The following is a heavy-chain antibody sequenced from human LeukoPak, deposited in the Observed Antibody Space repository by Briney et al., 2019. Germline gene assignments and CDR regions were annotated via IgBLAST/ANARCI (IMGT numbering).Heavy chain of an antibody. J-gene: IGHJ6*02. V-gene: IGHV4-59*01. D-gene: IGHD3-3*01. CDR1: GGSISSYY. Sequence: SETLSLTCTVSGGSISSYYWSWIRQPPGKGLECSGYIYYSGSTNYNTSLKSRVTISVDTSKNQFSLKLSSVTAADTAVYYCARMYYDFWSGYRKGDYYYGMDVWGQGTTVTVSS. CDR2: IYYSGST. CDR3: ARMYYDFWSGYRKGDYYYGMDV.